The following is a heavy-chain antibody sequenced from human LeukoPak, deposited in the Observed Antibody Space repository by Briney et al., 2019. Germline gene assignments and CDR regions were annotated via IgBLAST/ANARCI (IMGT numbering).Heavy chain of an antibody. CDR1: GYTFTNCA. D-gene: IGHD4-17*01. J-gene: IGHJ4*02. CDR3: ASGMMTSVTTLTY. Sequence: RASVKVSCKASGYTFTNCAMNWVRQAPGQGLEWMGWINTNTENPTYAQGHTGRFVFSLDTSVSTAYLQISTLKTEDTAVYYCASGMMTSVTTLTYWGQGTLVTVSS. CDR2: INTNTENP. V-gene: IGHV7-4-1*02.